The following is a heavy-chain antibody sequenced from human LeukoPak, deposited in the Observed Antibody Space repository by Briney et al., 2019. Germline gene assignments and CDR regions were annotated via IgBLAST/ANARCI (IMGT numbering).Heavy chain of an antibody. Sequence: GGSLRLSCAASGFTFSSNWMHWVRQAPGKGLVWVSRINSDGSSPTYADSVKGRFTIARDNAKNTLSLQMNSLRAEDSAVYYCARGPMPGEYYFDYWGQGTLVTVSS. D-gene: IGHD3-16*01. CDR1: GFTFSSNW. V-gene: IGHV3-74*01. J-gene: IGHJ4*02. CDR2: INSDGSSP. CDR3: ARGPMPGEYYFDY.